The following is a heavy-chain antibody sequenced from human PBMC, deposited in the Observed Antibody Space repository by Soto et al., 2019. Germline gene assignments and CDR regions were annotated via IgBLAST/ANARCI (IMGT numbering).Heavy chain of an antibody. CDR3: ATQREDTAMVTFDY. Sequence: ASVKVSCKVSGYTLTELSMHWVRQAPGKGLEWMGGFDPEDGETIYAQKFQGRVTMTEDTSTDTAYMELSSLRSEDTAVYYCATQREDTAMVTFDYWGQGTLVTVSS. CDR1: GYTLTELS. D-gene: IGHD5-18*01. CDR2: FDPEDGET. V-gene: IGHV1-24*01. J-gene: IGHJ4*02.